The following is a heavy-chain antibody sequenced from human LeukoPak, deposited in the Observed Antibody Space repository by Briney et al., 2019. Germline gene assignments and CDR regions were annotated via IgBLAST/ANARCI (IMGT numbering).Heavy chain of an antibody. V-gene: IGHV4-59*08. CDR1: GGSISSYY. Sequence: PSETLSLTCTVSGGSISSYYWSWIRQPPGKGLEWIGYIYYSGSTNYNPSLKSRVTMSVDTSKNQFSLKLSSVTAADTAVYYCARLETYYDFWSGYYGVGSYGMDVWGQGTTVTVSS. CDR3: ARLETYYDFWSGYYGVGSYGMDV. D-gene: IGHD3-3*01. CDR2: IYYSGST. J-gene: IGHJ6*02.